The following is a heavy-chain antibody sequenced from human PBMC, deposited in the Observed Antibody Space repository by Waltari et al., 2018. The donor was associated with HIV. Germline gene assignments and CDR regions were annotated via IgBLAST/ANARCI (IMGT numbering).Heavy chain of an antibody. J-gene: IGHJ6*02. CDR3: RDV. CDR1: GYTFTSYA. V-gene: IGHV1-3*01. CDR2: INAGNGNT. Sequence: QVQLVQSGAEVKKPGASVKVSCKASGYTFTSYAMHWVSQAPGQRLEWMGWINAGNGNTKYSQKFQGRVTITRDTSASTAYMELSSLRSAAWAYYYGRDVWGQGTTVTVSS.